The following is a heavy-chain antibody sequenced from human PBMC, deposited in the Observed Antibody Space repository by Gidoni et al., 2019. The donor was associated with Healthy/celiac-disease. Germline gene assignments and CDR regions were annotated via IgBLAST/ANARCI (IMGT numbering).Heavy chain of an antibody. Sequence: QVQLVESGGGVVQPGRSLRLSCAASGFTFSSYGMHWVRQAPGKGLEWVAVIWYDGSNKYYADSVKGRFTISRDNSKNTLYLQMNSLRAEDTAVYYCARDADGYNYKIFDYWGQGTLVTVSS. V-gene: IGHV3-33*01. CDR1: GFTFSSYG. CDR2: IWYDGSNK. CDR3: ARDADGYNYKIFDY. J-gene: IGHJ4*02. D-gene: IGHD5-12*01.